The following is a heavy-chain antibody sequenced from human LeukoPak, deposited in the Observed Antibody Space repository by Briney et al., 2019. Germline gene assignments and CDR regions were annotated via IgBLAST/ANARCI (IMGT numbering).Heavy chain of an antibody. CDR3: AKERRIGVTGIESDY. CDR2: VSASTGKT. CDR1: GFTFSNYG. D-gene: IGHD6-19*01. V-gene: IGHV3-23*01. Sequence: QPGGSLRLSCAASGFTFSNYGMSWVRQAPGKGLDWVSTVSASTGKTYYADSVKGRFTISSDNSKNTLYPQVDSLRAEDTAVYFCAKERRIGVTGIESDYWGQGTLVTVSS. J-gene: IGHJ4*02.